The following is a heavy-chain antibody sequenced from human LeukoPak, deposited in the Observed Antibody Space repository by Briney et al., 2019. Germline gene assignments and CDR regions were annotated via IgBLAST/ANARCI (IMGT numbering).Heavy chain of an antibody. CDR1: GGSISSSSYY. Sequence: SETLSLTCTVSGGSISSSSYYWSWIRQPPGKGLEWIGYIYYSGSTNYNPSLKSRVTISVDTSKNQFSLKLSSVTAADTAVYYCARSRPMTTVTYFDYWGQGTLVTVSS. V-gene: IGHV4-61*01. CDR2: IYYSGST. J-gene: IGHJ4*02. D-gene: IGHD4-17*01. CDR3: ARSRPMTTVTYFDY.